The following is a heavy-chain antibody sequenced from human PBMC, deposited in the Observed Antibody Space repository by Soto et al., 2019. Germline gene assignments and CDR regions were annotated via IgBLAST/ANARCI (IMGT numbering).Heavy chain of an antibody. V-gene: IGHV3-23*01. CDR1: AFSFDNYA. CDR2: ISNDGDTT. J-gene: IGHJ4*02. D-gene: IGHD2-8*02. CDR3: AKDRVTGARMLDVES. Sequence: GGSLRLSCAASAFSFDNYAFNWVRQAPGKGLERVSTISNDGDTTYYSHSVKGRFTSSRHNSMNTLYLQMSSLRADHTATYSCAKDRVTGARMLDVESWGQVTLVTFAS.